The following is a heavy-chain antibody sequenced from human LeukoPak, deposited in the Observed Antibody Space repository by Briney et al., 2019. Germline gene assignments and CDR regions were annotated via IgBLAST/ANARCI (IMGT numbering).Heavy chain of an antibody. CDR3: AKDLRRSGGGYDF. CDR2: ISGSGGST. D-gene: IGHD5-12*01. CDR1: GFTFSSYA. V-gene: IGHV3-23*01. Sequence: GGSLRLSCAASGFTFSSYAMSWVRQAPGKGLEWVSAISGSGGSTYYADSVKGRFTISRDNSENTLYLQMNSLRAEDTAVYYCAKDLRRSGGGYDFGGQGTLVTVSS. J-gene: IGHJ4*02.